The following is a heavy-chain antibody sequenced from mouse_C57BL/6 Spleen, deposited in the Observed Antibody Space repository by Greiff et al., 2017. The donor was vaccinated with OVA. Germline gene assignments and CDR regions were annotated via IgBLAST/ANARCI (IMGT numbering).Heavy chain of an antibody. V-gene: IGHV1-80*01. J-gene: IGHJ2*01. CDR1: GYAFSSYW. CDR2: IYPGDGDT. CDR3: ARREPTGYFDY. Sequence: QVHVKQSGAELVKPGASVKISCKASGYAFSSYWMNWVKQRPGKGLAWIGQIYPGDGDTNYNGKFKGKATLTADKSSSTAYMQLSSLTSEDSAVYFCARREPTGYFDYWGQGTTLTVSS.